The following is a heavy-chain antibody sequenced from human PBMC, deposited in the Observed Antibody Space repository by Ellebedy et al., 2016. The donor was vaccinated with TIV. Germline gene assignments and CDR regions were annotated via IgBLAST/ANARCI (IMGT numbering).Heavy chain of an antibody. D-gene: IGHD3-16*01. CDR3: ARDFGGVSSSGMDV. CDR2: IYHSGST. Sequence: SETLSLTXAVSGGSISGSNWWSWVRQPPGKGLEWIGEIYHSGSTNYNPSLKSRVTISVDKSKNQFSLKLSSVTAADTAVYYCARDFGGVSSSGMDVWGQGTTVTVSS. CDR1: GGSISGSNW. J-gene: IGHJ6*02. V-gene: IGHV4-4*02.